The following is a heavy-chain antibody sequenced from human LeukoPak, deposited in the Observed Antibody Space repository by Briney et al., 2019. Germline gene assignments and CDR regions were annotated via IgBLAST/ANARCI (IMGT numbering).Heavy chain of an antibody. CDR2: IYYSGST. CDR3: ARMRGVELSPIDY. V-gene: IGHV4-59*08. Sequence: SETLSLTCTVSGGSISSYYWSWIRQPPGKGLEWIGYIYYSGSTNYNPSLKSRVTISVDTSKNQFSLKLSSVTAADTAVYYCARMRGVELSPIDYWGQGTLVTVSS. J-gene: IGHJ4*02. D-gene: IGHD3-10*01. CDR1: GGSISSYY.